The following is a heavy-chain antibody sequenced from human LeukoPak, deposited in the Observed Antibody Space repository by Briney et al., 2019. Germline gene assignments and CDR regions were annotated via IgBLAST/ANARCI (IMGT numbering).Heavy chain of an antibody. D-gene: IGHD6-13*01. CDR2: IRSKANSYAT. V-gene: IGHV3-73*01. Sequence: PGGSLRLSCAASGFTFSGSAMHWVRQASGKGLEWVGRIRSKANSYATAYAASVKGRFTISRDDSKNTAYLQMNSLKTEDTAVYYCAKASSAGDSSSWNYWGQGILVTVSS. CDR3: AKASSAGDSSSWNY. CDR1: GFTFSGSA. J-gene: IGHJ4*02.